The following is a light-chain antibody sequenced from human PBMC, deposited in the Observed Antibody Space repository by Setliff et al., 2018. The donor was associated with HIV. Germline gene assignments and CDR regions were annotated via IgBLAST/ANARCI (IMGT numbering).Light chain of an antibody. CDR1: SSDVGGHDY. CDR2: DVT. J-gene: IGLJ1*01. V-gene: IGLV2-14*01. CDR3: AAWDAGLSAYV. Sequence: QSVLTQVASVSGSPGQSITISCTGTSSDVGGHDYVSWYQQHPDKAPKLIIYDVTNRPSGISDRFSGSKSGNTASLTISGLQTEDEADYFCAAWDAGLSAYVFGPGTKSPS.